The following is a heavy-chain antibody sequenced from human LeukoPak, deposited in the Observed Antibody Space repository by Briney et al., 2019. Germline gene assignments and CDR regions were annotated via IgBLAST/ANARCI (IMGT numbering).Heavy chain of an antibody. CDR1: GFTFSSYS. V-gene: IGHV3-48*04. Sequence: GPLRLSCAASGFTFSSYSMNWVRQAPGKGLEWVSYISSSSSTIYYADSVKGRFTISRDNAKNSLYLQMNSLRAEDTAVYYCARDSSLGDILTGWEGFDYWGQGTLVTVSS. J-gene: IGHJ4*02. D-gene: IGHD3-9*01. CDR2: ISSSSSTI. CDR3: ARDSSLGDILTGWEGFDY.